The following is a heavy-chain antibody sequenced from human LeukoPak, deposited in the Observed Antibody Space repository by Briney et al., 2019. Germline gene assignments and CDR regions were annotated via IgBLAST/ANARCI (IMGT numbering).Heavy chain of an antibody. D-gene: IGHD1-14*01. CDR2: IYFSGST. CDR3: ARYHRPYYYYFGMDV. Sequence: SETLSLTCTVSGGSISDYFWSWIRQPPGKGLGWIGYIYFSGSTNYNPSLRSRVTMSVDTSKNQFSLKLSSVTAADTAVYYCARYHRPYYYYFGMDVWGQGTTATVSS. CDR1: GGSISDYF. J-gene: IGHJ6*02. V-gene: IGHV4-59*01.